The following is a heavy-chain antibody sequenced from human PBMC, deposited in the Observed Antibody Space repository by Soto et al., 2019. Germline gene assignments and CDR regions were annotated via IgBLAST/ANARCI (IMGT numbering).Heavy chain of an antibody. D-gene: IGHD2-21*02. CDR2: IKSKTDGGTT. V-gene: IGHV3-15*07. CDR3: TTDSIVVVTAIRAGVGY. Sequence: GGSLRLSCAASGFTFSNAWMNWVRQAPGKGLEWVGRIKSKTDGGTTDYAAPVKGRFTISRDDSKNTLYLQMNSLKTEDTAVYYCTTDSIVVVTAIRAGVGYWGQGTLVTVSS. J-gene: IGHJ4*02. CDR1: GFTFSNAW.